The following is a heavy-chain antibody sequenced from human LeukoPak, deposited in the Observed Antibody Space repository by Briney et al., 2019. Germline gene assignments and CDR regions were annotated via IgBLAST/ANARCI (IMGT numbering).Heavy chain of an antibody. V-gene: IGHV4-59*01. CDR2: IFYSRNT. J-gene: IGHJ4*02. CDR3: ARGGAFSSSWYVDY. Sequence: PSETLSVTLTVSHGFNRGFHCCWMRPPPGQGLEWLGYIFYSRNTNYNPSLKSRVTITVDTSSHKVSLKLSAVTAADTAVYYCARGGAFSSSWYVDYWGQGTLVSVST. CDR1: HGFNRGFH. D-gene: IGHD6-13*01.